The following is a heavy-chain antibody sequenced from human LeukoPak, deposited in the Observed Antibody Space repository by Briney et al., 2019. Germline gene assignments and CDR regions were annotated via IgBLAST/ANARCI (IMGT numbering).Heavy chain of an antibody. CDR2: ISSSGATI. CDR1: GFTFSSYD. V-gene: IGHV3-48*03. Sequence: GGPLRLSCAASGFTFSSYDMNWVRQAPGKGLKWVSYISSSGATIYYADSVKGRFTISRDNAKKSLYLQVNSLRAEDTAVYYCARDGGVYSGTYFDYWGQGTLVTVSS. D-gene: IGHD1-26*01. CDR3: ARDGGVYSGTYFDY. J-gene: IGHJ4*02.